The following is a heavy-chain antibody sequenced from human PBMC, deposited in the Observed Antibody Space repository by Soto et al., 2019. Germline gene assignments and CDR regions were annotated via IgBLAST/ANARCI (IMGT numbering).Heavy chain of an antibody. CDR3: AKTTMGFFWAGDS. Sequence: PGGSLRLSCVASGFTFNTFGISWVRQAPGKGLEWVSGIGGSGISTFYADSVKGRFTISRDNSKNTLYLQMNSLRDEDTAVYYCAKTTMGFFWAGDSWGQGTLVTVSS. J-gene: IGHJ5*01. V-gene: IGHV3-23*01. D-gene: IGHD1-1*01. CDR2: IGGSGIST. CDR1: GFTFNTFG.